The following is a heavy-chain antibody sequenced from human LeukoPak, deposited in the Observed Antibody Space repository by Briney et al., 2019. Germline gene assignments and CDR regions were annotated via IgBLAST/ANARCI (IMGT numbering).Heavy chain of an antibody. Sequence: PGGSLRLSCAASGFTFSSYWMSWVRQAPGKGLEWVANIKQDGSEKYYVDSVKGRFTISRDNAKNSLYLQMNSLKTEDTAVYYCTRVDCTSIRCQGFGPYVMDVWGQGTTVTVSS. D-gene: IGHD2-2*01. V-gene: IGHV3-7*03. CDR2: IKQDGSEK. CDR3: TRVDCTSIRCQGFGPYVMDV. J-gene: IGHJ6*02. CDR1: GFTFSSYW.